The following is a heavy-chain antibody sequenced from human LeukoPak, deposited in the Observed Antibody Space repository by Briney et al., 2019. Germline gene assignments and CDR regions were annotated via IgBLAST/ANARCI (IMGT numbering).Heavy chain of an antibody. V-gene: IGHV5-51*01. Sequence: GESLKISCKGSGYSFTSYWIGWVRQMPGKDLEGMGIIYPGDSDTRYSPSFQGQVTISADTSISTAYLQWSRLKASDTAMYYCARYRDRTEMDVWGKGTTVTVSS. J-gene: IGHJ6*04. CDR1: GYSFTSYW. CDR3: ARYRDRTEMDV. CDR2: IYPGDSDT. D-gene: IGHD1-14*01.